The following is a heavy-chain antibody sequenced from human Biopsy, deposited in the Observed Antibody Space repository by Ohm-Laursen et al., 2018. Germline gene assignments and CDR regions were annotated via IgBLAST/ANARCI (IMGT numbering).Heavy chain of an antibody. Sequence: ASVKVSCNASGYTFSDYILNWVRQAPGQGLEWMGWINTRRGDTNYAQKFQGRVTMTRGTSTTTVFMELTSLRSDDTAMYYCARVEDSTRHWYFDLWGRGTQVTVSS. J-gene: IGHJ2*01. CDR2: INTRRGDT. CDR3: ARVEDSTRHWYFDL. CDR1: GYTFSDYI. V-gene: IGHV1-18*01. D-gene: IGHD2-2*01.